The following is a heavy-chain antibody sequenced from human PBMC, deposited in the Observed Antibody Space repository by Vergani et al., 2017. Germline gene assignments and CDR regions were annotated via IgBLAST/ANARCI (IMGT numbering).Heavy chain of an antibody. CDR1: GGSISSSSYY. D-gene: IGHD2-2*01. CDR3: AGHSDYAPENFQH. CDR2: ISYSGGT. J-gene: IGHJ1*01. Sequence: QLQLQESGPGLVKPSETLYLTCTVSGGSISSSSYYWGWSRQPPGKGLAWIGSISYSGGTYYNPSLKSRVPIAVDTSKNQFSLKLSSVTAADPAVYYCAGHSDYAPENFQHWGQGTLVTVSS. V-gene: IGHV4-39*01.